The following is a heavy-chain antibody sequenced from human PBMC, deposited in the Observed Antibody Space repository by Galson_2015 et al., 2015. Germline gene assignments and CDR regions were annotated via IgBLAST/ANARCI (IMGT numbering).Heavy chain of an antibody. CDR1: GFTFSTYG. D-gene: IGHD6-6*01. V-gene: IGHV3-33*01. Sequence: SLRLSCAASGFTFSTYGMHWVRQAPGKGLEWVAVIWYDGSNKYYAASVRGRFTISRDNSKNTLYLQMNSLRAEDTALYYCARAVVPFDYWGQGTLFTASS. CDR2: IWYDGSNK. CDR3: ARAVVPFDY. J-gene: IGHJ4*02.